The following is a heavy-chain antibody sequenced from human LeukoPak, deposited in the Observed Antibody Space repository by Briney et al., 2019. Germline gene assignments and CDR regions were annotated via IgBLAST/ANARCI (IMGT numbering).Heavy chain of an antibody. CDR2: IYYSGST. D-gene: IGHD3-10*01. V-gene: IGHV4-59*01. CDR3: ARVTLXLGPVVSGYGMDV. CDR1: GGSISSYY. Sequence: SETLSLTCTVSGGSISSYYWSWIRQPPGKGLEWIGYIYYSGSTNYNPSLKSRVTISVDTSKNQFSLKLSSVTAADTAVYYCARVTLXLGPVVSGYGMDVWGQGTTVTVXS. J-gene: IGHJ6*02.